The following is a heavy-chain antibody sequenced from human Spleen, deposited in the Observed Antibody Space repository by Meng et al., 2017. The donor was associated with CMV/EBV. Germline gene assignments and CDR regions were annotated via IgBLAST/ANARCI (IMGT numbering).Heavy chain of an antibody. CDR3: ARTPYCTNGVCYYFDY. V-gene: IGHV5-51*01. CDR2: IYPGDSDT. D-gene: IGHD2-8*01. Sequence: KVSCKGSGYSFTSYWIGWVRQMPGKGLEWMGIIYPGDSDTRYSPSFQGQVTISADKSISTAYLQWSSLKASDTAMYYRARTPYCTNGVCYYFDYWGQGTLVTVSS. CDR1: GYSFTSYW. J-gene: IGHJ4*02.